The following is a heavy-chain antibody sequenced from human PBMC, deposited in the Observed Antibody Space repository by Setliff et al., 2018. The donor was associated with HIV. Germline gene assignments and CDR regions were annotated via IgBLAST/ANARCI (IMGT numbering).Heavy chain of an antibody. V-gene: IGHV4-31*03. Sequence: PSETLSLTCSVSGRSITSGGSCWNWVRQNPGKGLEWIGYICDSAKTHYNPSLRSRVSISVDTSKNQFSLRLSSVTAADTAVYYCARVALAGISARPFYFDYWGQGALVTVSS. D-gene: IGHD6-19*01. CDR1: GRSITSGGSC. J-gene: IGHJ4*02. CDR2: ICDSAKT. CDR3: ARVALAGISARPFYFDY.